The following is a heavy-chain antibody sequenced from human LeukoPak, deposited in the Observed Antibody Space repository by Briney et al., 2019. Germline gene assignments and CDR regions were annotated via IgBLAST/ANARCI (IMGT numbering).Heavy chain of an antibody. D-gene: IGHD2-2*02. CDR2: ISYDGSNK. CDR3: AKDLLAYTMAAFDV. CDR1: GFTFSSYA. Sequence: PGRSLRLSCAASGFTFSSYAMHWVRQAPGKGLEWVAVISYDGSNKYYADSVKGRFTISRDNSRNTLYLQMDSLRAEDTAVYYCAKDLLAYTMAAFDVWGQGTMVTVSS. V-gene: IGHV3-30-3*01. J-gene: IGHJ3*01.